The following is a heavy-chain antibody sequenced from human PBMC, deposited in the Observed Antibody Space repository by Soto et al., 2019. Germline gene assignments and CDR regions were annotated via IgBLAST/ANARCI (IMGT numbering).Heavy chain of an antibody. J-gene: IGHJ6*03. V-gene: IGHV4-34*01. Sequence: SETLALTCAVYGGSFSGYYWSWIRQPPGKGLEWIGEINHSGSTNYNPSLKSRVTISVDTSKNQFSLKLSSVTAADTAVYYCARTYYDFWSGYSHYMDVWGKGTSVTGS. CDR3: ARTYYDFWSGYSHYMDV. CDR2: INHSGST. CDR1: GGSFSGYY. D-gene: IGHD3-3*01.